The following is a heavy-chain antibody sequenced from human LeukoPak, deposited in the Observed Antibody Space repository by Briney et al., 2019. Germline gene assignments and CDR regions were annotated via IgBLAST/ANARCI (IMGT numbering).Heavy chain of an antibody. D-gene: IGHD2-21*02. Sequence: ESGPTLVKPTQTLTLTCTFSGFSLSTRGMGVGWIRQPPGKALEWLALIYWDDDKRYSPSLKTRLTITRDTSKNQVVLTMTNTDPVDTATYYCAHRLTSDWYFDYWGQGTLVTVSS. CDR3: AHRLTSDWYFDY. J-gene: IGHJ4*02. CDR1: GFSLSTRGMG. CDR2: IYWDDDK. V-gene: IGHV2-5*02.